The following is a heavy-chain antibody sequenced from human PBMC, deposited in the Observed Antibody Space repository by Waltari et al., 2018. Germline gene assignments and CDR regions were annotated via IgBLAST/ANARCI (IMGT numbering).Heavy chain of an antibody. Sequence: QVHLEESGPRLVKPSGTLSLTCAVSGVSISARSWWTWVRQPPGKGLEYIGEVFYSGRTQYNPSLKNRVTISVDKSRNNFSLQLTSVTAADTAVYFCANINRAVLGAYNYWGQGILVSVSS. V-gene: IGHV4-4*02. CDR2: VFYSGRT. J-gene: IGHJ4*02. CDR3: ANINRAVLGAYNY. CDR1: GVSISARSW. D-gene: IGHD2-21*01.